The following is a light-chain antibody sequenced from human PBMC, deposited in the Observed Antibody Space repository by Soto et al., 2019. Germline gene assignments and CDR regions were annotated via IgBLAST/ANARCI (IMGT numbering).Light chain of an antibody. J-gene: IGKJ3*01. CDR3: QQYNNWPQT. Sequence: EIVMTQSPATLSVSPGERATLSCRASQSVSSNLAWYQQKPRQAPRLLLYGASTRATGIPARFSGSGSGTEVTLTISSLQAEDFAVYYCQQYNNWPQTFGPGTKVDIK. V-gene: IGKV3-15*01. CDR2: GAS. CDR1: QSVSSN.